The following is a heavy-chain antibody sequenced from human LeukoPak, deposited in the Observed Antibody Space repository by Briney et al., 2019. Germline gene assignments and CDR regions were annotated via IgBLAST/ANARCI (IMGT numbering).Heavy chain of an antibody. J-gene: IGHJ3*02. V-gene: IGHV4-59*01. D-gene: IGHD4-17*01. Sequence: PSETLSLTCTVSGGSISSYYWSWIRQPPGKGLEWIGYIYYSGSTNYNPSLKSRVTISVDTSKNQFSLKLSSVTAADTAVYYCERTNYGDYVDAFDIWGQGTMVTVSS. CDR2: IYYSGST. CDR3: ERTNYGDYVDAFDI. CDR1: GGSISSYY.